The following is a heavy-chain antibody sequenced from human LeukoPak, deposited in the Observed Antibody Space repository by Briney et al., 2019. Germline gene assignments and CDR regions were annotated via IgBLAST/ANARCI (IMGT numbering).Heavy chain of an antibody. CDR2: IYYSGST. CDR3: ARRNMITFGGVIV. D-gene: IGHD3-16*01. V-gene: IGHV4-39*01. Sequence: SETLSLTCTVSGGSISSSSYYWGWIRQPPGKGLEWIGSIYYSGSTYYNPSLKSRVTISVDTSKNQFSLKLSSVTAADTAVYYCARRNMITFGGVIVWGRGTLVTVSS. CDR1: GGSISSSSYY. J-gene: IGHJ4*02.